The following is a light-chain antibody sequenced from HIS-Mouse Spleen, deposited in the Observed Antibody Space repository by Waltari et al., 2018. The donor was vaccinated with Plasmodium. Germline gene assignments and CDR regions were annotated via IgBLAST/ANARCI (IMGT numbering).Light chain of an antibody. J-gene: IGKJ1*01. Sequence: EIVMTQSPATLSVSPGERATLSCRASPIVSSNLAWYQQKPGQAPRLLIYGASTRATGIPARFSGSGSGTEFTLTISSLQSEDFAVYYCQQYNNWPAWTFGQGTKVEIK. CDR1: PIVSSN. V-gene: IGKV3-15*01. CDR3: QQYNNWPAWT. CDR2: GAS.